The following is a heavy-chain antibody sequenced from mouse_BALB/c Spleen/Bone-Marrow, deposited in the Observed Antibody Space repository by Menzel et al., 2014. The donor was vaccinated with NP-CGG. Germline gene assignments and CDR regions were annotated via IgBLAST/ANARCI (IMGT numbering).Heavy chain of an antibody. V-gene: IGHV5-6-3*01. D-gene: IGHD2-4*01. Sequence: EVQLVESGGGLVQPGGSLKLSCAASGFTFSSYGMSWVRQTPDKRLELVATINSNGGSTYYPDSVKGRFTISRDNAKNTLYLQMSSLKSEDTAMYYCARPYDFGAWFAYWGQGTLVTVSA. CDR1: GFTFSSYG. CDR2: INSNGGST. CDR3: ARPYDFGAWFAY. J-gene: IGHJ3*01.